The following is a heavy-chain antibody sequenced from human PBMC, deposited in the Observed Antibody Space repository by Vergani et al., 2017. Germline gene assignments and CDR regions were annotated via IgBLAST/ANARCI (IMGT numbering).Heavy chain of an antibody. J-gene: IGHJ5*02. Sequence: QVQLQESGPGLVKPSETLSLTCSVSGYSISRGYYWGWIRQPPGKGLEWIATVFHSGSAYYNPSLRRRVTISVETSKNQFSLRLTTLTAADTAVYYCARGAGSIGWFDPWGQGILVTVSS. CDR3: ARGAGSIGWFDP. D-gene: IGHD3-22*01. CDR1: GYSISRGYY. V-gene: IGHV4-38-2*02. CDR2: VFHSGSA.